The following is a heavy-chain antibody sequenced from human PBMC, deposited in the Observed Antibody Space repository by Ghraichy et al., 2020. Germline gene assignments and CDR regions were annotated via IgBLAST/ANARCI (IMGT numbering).Heavy chain of an antibody. J-gene: IGHJ6*02. Sequence: GALRLSCAASGFNFDEYVIHWVRQPPGKGLEWVSVIIWDGSTAYLADSVKGRFSLSRDNREKSVYLQMNSLKPEDSGVYFCAKALGTYSNYYYYGMDVWGPGTTVTVS. CDR1: GFNFDEYV. CDR3: AKALGTYSNYYYYGMDV. V-gene: IGHV3-43D*03. D-gene: IGHD1-26*01. CDR2: IIWDGSTA.